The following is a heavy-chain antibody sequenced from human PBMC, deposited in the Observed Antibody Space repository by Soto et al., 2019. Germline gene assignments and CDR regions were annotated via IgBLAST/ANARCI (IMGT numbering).Heavy chain of an antibody. CDR1: GYRFTTYW. CDR3: ARRRGLVGSFDY. V-gene: IGHV5-51*01. CDR2: IYPGDSDT. D-gene: IGHD3-9*01. Sequence: GESLKISCKGSGYRFTTYWLGWVRQVPGKGLEWMGIIYPGDSDTRYSPSFQGQVTISADKSISAAYLQWSSLKASDTAMYFCARRRGLVGSFDYWGRGTLVTVSS. J-gene: IGHJ4*02.